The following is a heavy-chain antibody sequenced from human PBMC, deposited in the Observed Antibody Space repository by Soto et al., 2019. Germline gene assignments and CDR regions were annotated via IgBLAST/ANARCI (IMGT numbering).Heavy chain of an antibody. V-gene: IGHV4-39*01. CDR3: ARHLNGSKTGDRAPDGIDY. D-gene: IGHD7-27*01. CDR1: GGSISSSSYY. Sequence: SETLSLTCTVSGGSISSSSYYWGWIRQPPGKGLEWIGSIYYSGSTYYNPSLKSRVTISVDTSKNQFSLKRSSVTAADTAVYYCARHLNGSKTGDRAPDGIDYWGQGTLVTVSS. CDR2: IYYSGST. J-gene: IGHJ4*02.